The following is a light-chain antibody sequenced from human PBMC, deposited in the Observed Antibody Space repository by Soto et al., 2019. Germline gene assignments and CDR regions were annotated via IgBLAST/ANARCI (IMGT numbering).Light chain of an antibody. CDR1: QSVSSN. CDR3: QQYNNWPPVS. Sequence: EIVMTQSPATLSVSPGERATLSCRASQSVSSNLAWYQQKPGQAPRLLIYGASTRDTGIPARFSGIGSGTEFSLTISSLQSEDFAVYYCQQYNNWPPVSFGPGTKVDIK. V-gene: IGKV3-15*01. J-gene: IGKJ3*01. CDR2: GAS.